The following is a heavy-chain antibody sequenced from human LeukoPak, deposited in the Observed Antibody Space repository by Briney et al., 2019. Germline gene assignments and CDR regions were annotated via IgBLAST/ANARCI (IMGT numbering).Heavy chain of an antibody. Sequence: GGSLRLSCAASGFTFSSYGMHWVRQVPGKGLEWVATINQDGSEKSYVDSVKGRFTISRDNAKNSLSLQMNSLRAEDTAVYYCARAVGGPMVAAAYSPWGQETLVTVSS. J-gene: IGHJ5*02. CDR2: INQDGSEK. CDR1: GFTFSSYG. D-gene: IGHD6-13*01. V-gene: IGHV3-7*01. CDR3: ARAVGGPMVAAAYSP.